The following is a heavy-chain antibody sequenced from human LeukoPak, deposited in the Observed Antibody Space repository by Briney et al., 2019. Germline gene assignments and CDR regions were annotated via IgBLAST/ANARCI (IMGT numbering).Heavy chain of an antibody. J-gene: IGHJ4*02. Sequence: GGSLRLSCAASGFTFSSYAMHWVRQASGKGLEWVGRIRSKANSYATAYAASVKGRFTISRDDSKNTAYLQMNSLKTEDTAVYYCTSPHSGSSDYWGQGTLVTVSS. CDR2: IRSKANSYAT. CDR1: GFTFSSYA. D-gene: IGHD1-26*01. CDR3: TSPHSGSSDY. V-gene: IGHV3-73*01.